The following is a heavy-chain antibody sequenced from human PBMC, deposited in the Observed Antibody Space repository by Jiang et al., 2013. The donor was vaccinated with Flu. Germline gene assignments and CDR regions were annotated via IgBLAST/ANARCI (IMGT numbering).Heavy chain of an antibody. CDR3: ARDQAMVRGVTYDAFDI. CDR1: GDSVSSNSAA. J-gene: IGHJ3*02. Sequence: TSQTLSLTCAISGDSVSSNSAAWNWIRQSPSRGLEWLGRTYYRSKWYNDYAVSVKSRITINPDTSKNQFSLQLNSVTPEDTAVYYCARDQAMVRGVTYDAFDIWGQGTMVTVSS. V-gene: IGHV6-1*01. CDR2: TYYRSKWYN. D-gene: IGHD3-10*01.